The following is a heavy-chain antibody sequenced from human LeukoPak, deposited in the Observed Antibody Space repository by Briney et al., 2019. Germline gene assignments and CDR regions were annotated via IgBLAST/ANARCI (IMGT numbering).Heavy chain of an antibody. CDR3: ARDRVYGVPRYSYYYGMDV. J-gene: IGHJ6*02. CDR1: GFTFSSYG. CDR2: IWYDGSNK. V-gene: IGHV3-33*01. Sequence: GSLRLSCAASGFTFSSYGMHWVRQAPGKGLEWVAVIWYDGSNKYYADSVKGRFTISRDNSKNTLYLQMNSLRGEDTAVYYCARDRVYGVPRYSYYYGMDVWGQGTTVTVSS. D-gene: IGHD4-17*01.